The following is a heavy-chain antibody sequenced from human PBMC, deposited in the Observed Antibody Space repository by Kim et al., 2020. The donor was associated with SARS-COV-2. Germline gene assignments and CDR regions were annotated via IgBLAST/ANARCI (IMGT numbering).Heavy chain of an antibody. D-gene: IGHD4-4*01. CDR3: ARGMNPTVYDY. Sequence: KTTNSQKLQGRVTITREPSAKTAYMDLSSLTSEDTAVYYCARGMNPTVYDYWGQGTLVTVSS. CDR2: KT. V-gene: IGHV1-3*01. J-gene: IGHJ4*02.